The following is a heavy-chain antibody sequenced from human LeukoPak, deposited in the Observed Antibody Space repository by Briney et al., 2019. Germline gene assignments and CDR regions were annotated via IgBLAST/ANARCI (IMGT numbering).Heavy chain of an antibody. D-gene: IGHD5-12*01. J-gene: IGHJ4*02. V-gene: IGHV1-18*01. Sequence: ASVKVPCKTSGYTFTTYVFNWVRQAPGQGLEWMGWISAYNGNTNYAQNLQGRVTMTTDTSTSTAYMEVRSLRSDDTAVYYCAREVATTMDIDYWGQGTLVTVSS. CDR1: GYTFTTYV. CDR2: ISAYNGNT. CDR3: AREVATTMDIDY.